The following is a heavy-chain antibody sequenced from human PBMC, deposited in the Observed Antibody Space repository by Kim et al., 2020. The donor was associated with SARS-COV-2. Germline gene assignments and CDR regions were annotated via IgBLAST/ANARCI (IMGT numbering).Heavy chain of an antibody. J-gene: IGHJ5*02. Sequence: SETLSFTCAVYGDSISDYYWGWIRQPPGKGLEWIGYIYYTGYANYNPSLKSRVTISGDTSKNQFSLKRNSVSAAAPPGTTCARTEQQLSNWFDAGGQGTL. CDR3: ARTEQQLSNWFDA. CDR2: IYYTGYA. D-gene: IGHD1-1*01. CDR1: GDSISDYY. V-gene: IGHV4-59*01.